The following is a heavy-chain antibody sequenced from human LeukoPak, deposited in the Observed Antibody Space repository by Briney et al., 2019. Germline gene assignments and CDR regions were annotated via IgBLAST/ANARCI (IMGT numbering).Heavy chain of an antibody. D-gene: IGHD3-10*01. J-gene: IGHJ4*02. CDR1: GFTFSSYA. CDR2: ISYDGSNK. CDR3: AGFGGQFDY. V-gene: IGHV3-30*04. Sequence: PGRSLRLSCAASGFTFSSYAMHWVRQAPGKGLEWVAVISYDGSNKYYADSVKGRFTISRDNSKNTLYLQMNSLRAEDTAVYYCAGFGGQFDYWGQGTLVTVSS.